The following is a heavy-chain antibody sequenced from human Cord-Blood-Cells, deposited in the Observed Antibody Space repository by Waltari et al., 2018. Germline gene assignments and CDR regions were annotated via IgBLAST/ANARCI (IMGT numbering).Heavy chain of an antibody. J-gene: IGHJ3*02. CDR1: GGTFSSHA. V-gene: IGHV1-69*12. Sequence: QVQPVQSGDEVKKPGHSVKVSCKASGGTFSSHAISWLRQALGQGLEWMGGIIPIFGTANYAQKFQGRVTITADESTSTAYMELSSLRSEDTAVYYCARDQYCGGDCYAFDIWGQGTMVTVSS. D-gene: IGHD2-21*02. CDR2: IIPIFGTA. CDR3: ARDQYCGGDCYAFDI.